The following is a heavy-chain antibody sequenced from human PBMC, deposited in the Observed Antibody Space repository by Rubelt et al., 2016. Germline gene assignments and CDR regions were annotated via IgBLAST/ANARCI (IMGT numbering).Heavy chain of an antibody. CDR1: GGSFSGYY. D-gene: IGHD3-16*01. Sequence: QVQLQQWGAGLLKPSETLSLTCAVYGGSFSGYYWSWIRQPPGKGLEWIGEINHRGSTNYNPSLKTRVTRSGAPSKNQFSLKLSSVTAADTAVYYCARGLDDYGYWGQGTLVTVSS. J-gene: IGHJ4*02. V-gene: IGHV4-34*01. CDR2: INHRGST. CDR3: ARGLDDYGY.